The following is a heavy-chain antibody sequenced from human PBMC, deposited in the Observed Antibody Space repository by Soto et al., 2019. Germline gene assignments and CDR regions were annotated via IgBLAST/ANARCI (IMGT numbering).Heavy chain of an antibody. D-gene: IGHD3-9*01. Sequence: GASVKVSCKASGYTFTSYYMHWVRQAPGQGLEWMGIINPSGGSTSYAQKFQGRVTMTRDTSTSTVYMELSSLRSEDTAVYYCARVPPHDILTGPNIYYFDYWGQGTLVTVSS. V-gene: IGHV1-46*01. J-gene: IGHJ4*02. CDR2: INPSGGST. CDR1: GYTFTSYY. CDR3: ARVPPHDILTGPNIYYFDY.